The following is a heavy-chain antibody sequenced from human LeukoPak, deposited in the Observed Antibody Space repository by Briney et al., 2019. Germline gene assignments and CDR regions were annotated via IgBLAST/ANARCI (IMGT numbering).Heavy chain of an antibody. V-gene: IGHV4-39*07. CDR3: ARGGDSSSWHNIGYSSGWYYFDY. CDR2: IYYSGST. Sequence: PSETLSLTCTVSGGSISSSSYYWGWIRLPPGKGLEWIGSIYYSGSTYYNPSLKSRVTISVDTSKNQFSLKLSSVTAADTAVYYCARGGDSSSWHNIGYSSGWYYFDYWGQGTLVTVSS. J-gene: IGHJ4*02. D-gene: IGHD6-19*01. CDR1: GGSISSSSYY.